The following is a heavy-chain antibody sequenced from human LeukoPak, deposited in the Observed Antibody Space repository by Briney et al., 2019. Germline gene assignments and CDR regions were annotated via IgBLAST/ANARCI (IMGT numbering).Heavy chain of an antibody. CDR2: IYPDDSDT. J-gene: IGHJ4*02. CDR3: ARSRDSSGYYYLI. D-gene: IGHD3-22*01. Sequence: PGGSLKSSWEAYGYAFTNYWFGWVRHMPRKDLEWMGIIYPDDSDTKYSPSFQGQVTISADKSISTAYLQWSSLKAADTAMYYCARSRDSSGYYYLIWGQGTLVTVSS. V-gene: IGHV5-51*01. CDR1: GYAFTNYW.